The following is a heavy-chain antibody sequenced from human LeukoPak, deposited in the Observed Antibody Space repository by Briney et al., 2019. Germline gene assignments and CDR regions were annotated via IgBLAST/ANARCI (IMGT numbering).Heavy chain of an antibody. V-gene: IGHV3-30*03. Sequence: GGSLRLSCAASGFTFSSYGMHWVRQAPGKGLEWVAVISYDGSNKYYADSVKGRFTISRDNSKNTLYLQMNSLRAEDTAVYYCARDNSGYDHPYFDYWGQGTLVTVSS. CDR3: ARDNSGYDHPYFDY. CDR2: ISYDGSNK. CDR1: GFTFSSYG. D-gene: IGHD5-12*01. J-gene: IGHJ4*02.